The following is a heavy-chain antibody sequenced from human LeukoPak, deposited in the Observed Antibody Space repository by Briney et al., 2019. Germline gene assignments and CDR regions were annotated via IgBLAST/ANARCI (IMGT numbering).Heavy chain of an antibody. CDR1: GFTFSSYV. CDR2: ISYDGSNK. J-gene: IGHJ5*02. D-gene: IGHD2-15*01. CDR3: AKDGSGGTFDP. Sequence: GGSLRLSCAASGFTFSSYVMHWVRQAPGKGLEWVAVISYDGSNKYYADSVKGRFTISRDNSKNTLYLQMNSLRAEDTAVYYCAKDGSGGTFDPWGQGTLVTVSS. V-gene: IGHV3-30*18.